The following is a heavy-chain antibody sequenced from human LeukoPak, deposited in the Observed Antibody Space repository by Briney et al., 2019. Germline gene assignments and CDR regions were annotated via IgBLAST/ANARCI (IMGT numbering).Heavy chain of an antibody. D-gene: IGHD6-13*01. V-gene: IGHV4-34*01. CDR2: INHSGST. CDR3: ARRRRIAADRRDAFDI. CDR1: GGSFSGYY. Sequence: PSETLSLTCAVYGGSFSGYYWSWIRQPPVKGLEWIGEINHSGSTNYNPSLKSRVTISVDTSKNQFSLKLSSVTAADTAVYYCARRRRIAADRRDAFDIWGQGTMVTVSS. J-gene: IGHJ3*02.